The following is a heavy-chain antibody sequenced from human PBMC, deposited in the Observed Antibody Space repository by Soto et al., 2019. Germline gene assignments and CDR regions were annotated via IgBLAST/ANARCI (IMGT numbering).Heavy chain of an antibody. D-gene: IGHD4-17*01. V-gene: IGHV3-7*04. CDR3: ARPYGGNSAFDI. CDR2: INQDGSDI. J-gene: IGHJ3*02. Sequence: GGSLRLSCAASGFTFSGYWMSWVRQAPGKGLDWVANINQDGSDIYYVDSVRGRFTISRDNARNALYLQMNSLRVEDAAVYYCARPYGGNSAFDIWGQGTRVTVSS. CDR1: GFTFSGYW.